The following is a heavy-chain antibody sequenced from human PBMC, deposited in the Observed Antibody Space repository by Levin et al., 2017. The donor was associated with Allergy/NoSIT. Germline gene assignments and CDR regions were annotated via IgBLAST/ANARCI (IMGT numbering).Heavy chain of an antibody. CDR1: GYTFTGYY. V-gene: IGHV1-2*02. CDR2: INPNSGGT. CDR3: ARDRGGYSGYDFGY. D-gene: IGHD5-12*01. Sequence: GESLKISCKASGYTFTGYYMHWVRQAPGQGLEWMGWINPNSGGTNYAQKFQGRVTMTRDTSISTAYMELSRLRSDDTAVYYCARDRGGYSGYDFGYWGQGTLVTVSS. J-gene: IGHJ4*02.